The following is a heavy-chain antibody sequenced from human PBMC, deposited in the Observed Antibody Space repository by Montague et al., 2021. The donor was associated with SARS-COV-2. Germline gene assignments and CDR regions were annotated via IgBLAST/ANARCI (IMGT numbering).Heavy chain of an antibody. CDR3: VRYSGWFYFDF. CDR1: GDSDSSNSVA. J-gene: IGHJ4*02. Sequence: CAISGDSDSSNSVAWSWLRQSPSRGLEWLGRTYYRSKWYSDCAPSVGGRLTVNPDATKNELSLELNYVTPEDTAVYYCVRYSGWFYFDFWGQGTLVTVSS. V-gene: IGHV6-1*01. D-gene: IGHD6-19*01. CDR2: TYYRSKWYS.